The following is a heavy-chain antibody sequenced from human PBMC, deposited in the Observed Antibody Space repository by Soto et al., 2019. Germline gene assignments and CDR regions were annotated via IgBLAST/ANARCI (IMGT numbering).Heavy chain of an antibody. CDR3: ARRYCTITTCQRGRWFDP. CDR2: IYYSGTT. Sequence: SETLSLTCTVSGGSISSSSYYWVWIRQPPGKGLERIGSIYYSGTTYYNPSLKSRVTISVDTSKNQFSLKLSSVTAADTALYYCARRYCTITTCQRGRWFDPWGQGTLVTVSS. J-gene: IGHJ5*02. CDR1: GGSISSSSYY. V-gene: IGHV4-39*01. D-gene: IGHD2-2*01.